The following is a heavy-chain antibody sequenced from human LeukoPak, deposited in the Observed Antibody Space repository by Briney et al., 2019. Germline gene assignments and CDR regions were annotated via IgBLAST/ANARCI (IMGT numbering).Heavy chain of an antibody. Sequence: SETLSLTCTVSGGSISSYFWSWVRQSPGKGLEWIGFHSGSANSNPSLKSRVTISMDTSKNQFSLKMSSVTAADTAVYYCARDSPFEWDVFGDSFDIWGQGTVVTVSS. J-gene: IGHJ3*02. D-gene: IGHD1-26*01. CDR1: GGSISSYF. CDR3: ARDSPFEWDVFGDSFDI. V-gene: IGHV4-59*01. CDR2: HSGSA.